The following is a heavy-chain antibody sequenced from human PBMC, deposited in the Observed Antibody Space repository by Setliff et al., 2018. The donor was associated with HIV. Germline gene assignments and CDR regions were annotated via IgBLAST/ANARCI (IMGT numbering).Heavy chain of an antibody. CDR3: ARDLRDGFEEWFSTLDDGMDV. Sequence: ASVKVSCKASGYTFTSYCVHWVRQAPGQGLEWMGWINPHSGDTNYAQKFQDRVTMTRDTSVNIAYMQLSRLRSDDTAVYYCARDLRDGFEEWFSTLDDGMDVWGQGTTVTVSS. D-gene: IGHD3-3*01. CDR1: GYTFTSYC. V-gene: IGHV1-2*02. J-gene: IGHJ6*02. CDR2: INPHSGDT.